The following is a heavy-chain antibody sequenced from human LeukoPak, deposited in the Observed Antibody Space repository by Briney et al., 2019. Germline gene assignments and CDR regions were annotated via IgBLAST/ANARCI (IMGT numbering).Heavy chain of an antibody. CDR2: INHSGST. Sequence: SETLSLTCAVYGGSFSGYYWSWIRQPPGKGLEWIGEINHSGSTNYNPSLKSRVTISVDTSKNQFSLKLSSVTAADTAVYYCARCSGYYGYDYWGQGTLVTVSS. CDR3: ARCSGYYGYDY. V-gene: IGHV4-34*01. D-gene: IGHD3-22*01. J-gene: IGHJ4*02. CDR1: GGSFSGYY.